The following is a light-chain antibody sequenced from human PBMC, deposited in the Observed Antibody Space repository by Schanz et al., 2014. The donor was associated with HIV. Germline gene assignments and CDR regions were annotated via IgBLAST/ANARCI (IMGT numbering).Light chain of an antibody. CDR3: GSYTTATTWV. V-gene: IGLV2-14*03. Sequence: QSALTQPASVSGSPGQSVTLSCTETSGDIGYYVSWYQHHPGKAPKLLIFDVINRPLGISNRFSGSQSGNTASLTISGLQAGDEADYSCGSYTTATTWVFGGGTKLTVL. CDR1: SGDIGYY. J-gene: IGLJ3*02. CDR2: DVI.